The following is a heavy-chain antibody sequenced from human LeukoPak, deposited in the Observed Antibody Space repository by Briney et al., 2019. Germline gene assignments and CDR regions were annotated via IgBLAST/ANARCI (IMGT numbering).Heavy chain of an antibody. J-gene: IGHJ3*02. CDR2: ISSSSGTI. Sequence: GGSLRLSCAAYGFTFTTYDMNWVRQDPGKGLEWVSYISSSSGTIYYADSVKGRFTISRDNAKNSLYLQMNSLRDEDTAVYYCARDFYGDWAFDIWGQGTMVTVSS. D-gene: IGHD4-17*01. CDR3: ARDFYGDWAFDI. V-gene: IGHV3-48*02. CDR1: GFTFTTYD.